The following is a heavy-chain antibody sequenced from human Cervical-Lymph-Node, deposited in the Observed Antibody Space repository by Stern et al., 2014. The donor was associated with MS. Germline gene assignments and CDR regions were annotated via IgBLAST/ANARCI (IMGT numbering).Heavy chain of an antibody. D-gene: IGHD1-1*01. J-gene: IGHJ4*02. V-gene: IGHV3-53*01. Sequence: EVQLVESGGGVIQPGGSLRLSCTASGFTVSRDYMTWVRQAPGKGLEWVSLITNVGSTFYTDPVKGRFTTSRDDSKNTVYLHMTSLRAEDTAMYYCARDTSSPERSDWWGQGTLVTVSS. CDR2: ITNVGST. CDR3: ARDTSSPERSDW. CDR1: GFTVSRDY.